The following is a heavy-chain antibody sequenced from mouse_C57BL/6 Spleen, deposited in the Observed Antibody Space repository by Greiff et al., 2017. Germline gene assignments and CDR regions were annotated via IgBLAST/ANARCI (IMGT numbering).Heavy chain of an antibody. CDR3: ARSGSNYGGAMDY. D-gene: IGHD2-5*01. J-gene: IGHJ4*01. V-gene: IGHV1-82*01. Sequence: VKLMESGPELVKPGASVKISCKASGYAFSSSWMNWVKQRPGKGLEWIGRIYPGDGDTNYNGKFKGKATLTADKSSSTAYMQLSSLTSEDSAVYFCARSGSNYGGAMDYWGQGTSVTVSS. CDR1: GYAFSSSW. CDR2: IYPGDGDT.